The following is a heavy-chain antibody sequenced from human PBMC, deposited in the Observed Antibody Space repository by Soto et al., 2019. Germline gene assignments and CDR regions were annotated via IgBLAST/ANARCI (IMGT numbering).Heavy chain of an antibody. J-gene: IGHJ3*02. V-gene: IGHV3-30-3*01. CDR1: GFTFSSYA. CDR3: ARDILWSYSYDSSGYFYDAFDI. D-gene: IGHD3-22*01. CDR2: ISYDGSNK. Sequence: GGSLRLSCAASGFTFSSYAMHWVRQAPGKGLEWVAVISYDGSNKYYADSVKGRFTISRDNSKNTLYLQMNSLRAEDTAVYYCARDILWSYSYDSSGYFYDAFDIWGQGTMVTVSS.